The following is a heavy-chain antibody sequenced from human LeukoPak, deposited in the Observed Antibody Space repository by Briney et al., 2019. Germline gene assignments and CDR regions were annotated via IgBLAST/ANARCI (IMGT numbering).Heavy chain of an antibody. Sequence: GGSLRLSCAASGFTFSSYSMNWVRQAPGKGLEWVSYISSSSSTIYYADSVKGRFTISRDNAKNSLYLQMYSLRAEDTAVYYCARGFRGYSYGCADYWGQGTLVTVSS. CDR3: ARGFRGYSYGCADY. J-gene: IGHJ4*02. CDR2: ISSSSSTI. D-gene: IGHD5-18*01. V-gene: IGHV3-48*04. CDR1: GFTFSSYS.